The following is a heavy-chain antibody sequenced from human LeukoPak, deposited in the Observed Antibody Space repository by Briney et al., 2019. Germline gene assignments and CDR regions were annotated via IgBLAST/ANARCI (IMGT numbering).Heavy chain of an antibody. CDR1: GGTFSSYA. Sequence: SVKVSCKASGGTFSSYAISWVRQAPGQGLEWMGGIIPIFGTANYAQKFQGRVTITADQSTSTAYMELSSLRSEDTAVYYCARGLRFLEWLDFDYWGQGTLVTVSS. J-gene: IGHJ4*02. D-gene: IGHD3-3*01. V-gene: IGHV1-69*01. CDR2: IIPIFGTA. CDR3: ARGLRFLEWLDFDY.